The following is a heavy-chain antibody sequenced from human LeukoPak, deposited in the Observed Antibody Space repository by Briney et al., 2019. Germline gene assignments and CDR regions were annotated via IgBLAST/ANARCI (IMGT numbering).Heavy chain of an antibody. CDR3: ARARSSGWQIWVFDY. Sequence: GRSLRLSCAASGFTFSSYGMHWVRQAPGKGLEWVAVIWYDGSNKYYADSVKGRFTISRDNSENTLYLQMNSLRADDTAVYYCARARSSGWQIWVFDYWAQGTLVTISS. J-gene: IGHJ4*02. V-gene: IGHV3-33*01. CDR1: GFTFSSYG. D-gene: IGHD6-19*01. CDR2: IWYDGSNK.